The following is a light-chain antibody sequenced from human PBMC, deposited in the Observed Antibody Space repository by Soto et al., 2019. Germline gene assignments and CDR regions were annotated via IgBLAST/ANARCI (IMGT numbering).Light chain of an antibody. J-gene: IGKJ1*01. CDR2: CAS. Sequence: DIVMTQSPDSLAVSLGERATINCKSSQSVLYSSNNNNHLAWYQQKPGQPPKLLIYCASTRESGVPDRFSGSEYGTDFPLTSRSLQAEDVAVYYCQQYYSIPWTFGQGPRVEIK. V-gene: IGKV4-1*01. CDR3: QQYYSIPWT. CDR1: QSVLYSSNNNNH.